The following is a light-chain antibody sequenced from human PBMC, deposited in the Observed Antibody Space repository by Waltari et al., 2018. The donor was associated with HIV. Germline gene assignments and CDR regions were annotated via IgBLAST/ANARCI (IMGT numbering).Light chain of an antibody. J-gene: IGLJ1*01. V-gene: IGLV2-14*01. Sequence: QSALPQPASVSGYPGQSLTISCPGSSSDAGGYNDASWYQLHPDKVPKVLIYDVTNRPSGVSNRFSGSKSGNTASLTISGLQAEDEADYFCCSYTSNTTRVFGTGTKVTVL. CDR3: CSYTSNTTRV. CDR1: SSDAGGYND. CDR2: DVT.